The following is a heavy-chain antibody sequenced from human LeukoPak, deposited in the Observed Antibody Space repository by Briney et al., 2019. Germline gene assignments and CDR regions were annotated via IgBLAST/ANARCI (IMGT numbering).Heavy chain of an antibody. Sequence: PGGSLRLSCAASGFTFSSYEMNWVRQAPGKGLEWVSYISSSGCTIYYADSVKGRFTISRDNAKNSLYLQMNSPRAEDTAVYYCARGLGYCSSTSCYRLLLSYWGQGTLVTVSS. D-gene: IGHD2-2*01. CDR2: ISSSGCTI. CDR1: GFTFSSYE. V-gene: IGHV3-48*03. J-gene: IGHJ4*02. CDR3: ARGLGYCSSTSCYRLLLSY.